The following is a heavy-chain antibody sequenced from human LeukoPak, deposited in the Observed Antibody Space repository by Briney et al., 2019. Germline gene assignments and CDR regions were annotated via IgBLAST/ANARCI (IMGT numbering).Heavy chain of an antibody. J-gene: IGHJ4*02. V-gene: IGHV3-30*18. CDR3: AKDRCSSTSCPPSLYYFDY. Sequence: PGGSLRLSCAVSGFTFNTYGIHWVRQTPGKGLEWVALISYDGSNKYYADSVKGRFTISRDNSKNTLYLQMDSLRAEDTAVYYCAKDRCSSTSCPPSLYYFDYWGQGTLVTVSS. CDR1: GFTFNTYG. CDR2: ISYDGSNK. D-gene: IGHD2-2*01.